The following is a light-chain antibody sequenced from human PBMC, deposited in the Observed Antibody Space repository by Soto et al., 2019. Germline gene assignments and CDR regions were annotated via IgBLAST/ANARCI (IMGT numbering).Light chain of an antibody. CDR2: DAS. CDR3: QQYDSSPLT. CDR1: QSVSSY. V-gene: IGKV3-11*01. J-gene: IGKJ1*01. Sequence: EIVLTQSPATLSLSPGERATLSCRASQSVSSYLAWYQQKPGQAPRLLIYDASNRATGIPARFSGSGSGTDCTLTISRLAPEDFAVYYCQQYDSSPLTFGQGTKVVIK.